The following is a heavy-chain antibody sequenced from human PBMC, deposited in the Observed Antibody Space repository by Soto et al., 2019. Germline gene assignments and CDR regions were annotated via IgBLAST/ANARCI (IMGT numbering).Heavy chain of an antibody. V-gene: IGHV1-18*01. CDR3: ARDPVEYSTGRDWFDP. CDR1: GYSFTNYD. D-gene: IGHD6-6*01. CDR2: MSAYNGNT. J-gene: IGHJ5*02. Sequence: ASVKVSCKASGYSFTNYDINWARQAAGQGLEWMGWMSAYNGNTSYAQKFRGRVTMTTDTSTSTAYMELRSLRSDDTAVYYCARDPVEYSTGRDWFDPWGQGTLVTVSS.